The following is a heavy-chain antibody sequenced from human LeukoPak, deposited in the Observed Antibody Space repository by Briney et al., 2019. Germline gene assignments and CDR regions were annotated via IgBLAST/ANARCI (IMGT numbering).Heavy chain of an antibody. J-gene: IGHJ4*02. CDR2: VYYRGST. D-gene: IGHD6-13*01. Sequence: PSETLSLTCTVSGGYISSSSYYWGWIRQSPGKGLEWIGSVYYRGSTYYNPSLKSRVTISVDTSKNQFSLKPNSVTAADTAVYYCARTTRGGSDSWDPYYFDYWGQGTLVTASS. CDR1: GGYISSSSYY. CDR3: ARTTRGGSDSWDPYYFDY. V-gene: IGHV4-39*01.